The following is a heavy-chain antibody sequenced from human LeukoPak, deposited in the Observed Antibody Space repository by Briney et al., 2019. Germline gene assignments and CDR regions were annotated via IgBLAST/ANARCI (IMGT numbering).Heavy chain of an antibody. CDR1: GFSFSAYG. Sequence: PGRSLRLSCAASGFSFSAYGVHWVRQAPGKGLEWVAVIWYDGSSKDYADSVKGRFTFSRDNSKNTLYLQMTSLTVEDTAVYYCARAEYYYASSGYYYPDAFDIWGQGTMVTVSS. CDR3: ARAEYYYASSGYYYPDAFDI. V-gene: IGHV3-33*01. D-gene: IGHD3-22*01. J-gene: IGHJ3*02. CDR2: IWYDGSSK.